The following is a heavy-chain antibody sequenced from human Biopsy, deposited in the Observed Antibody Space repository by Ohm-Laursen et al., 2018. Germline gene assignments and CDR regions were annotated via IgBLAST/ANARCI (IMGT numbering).Heavy chain of an antibody. D-gene: IGHD6-25*01. CDR1: GGSISGHF. J-gene: IGHJ4*02. V-gene: IGHV4-4*07. CDR3: AREAAIIDPRTRAFDY. CDR2: IYSNGNT. Sequence: SDTLSLTCTVSGGSISGHFWSWVRQPAGKGLEWIGRIYSNGNTNYNPSLKSRVSMSVDTSKNQFSLKLRSVTAADTAVYYCAREAAIIDPRTRAFDYWGQGTLVTVSS.